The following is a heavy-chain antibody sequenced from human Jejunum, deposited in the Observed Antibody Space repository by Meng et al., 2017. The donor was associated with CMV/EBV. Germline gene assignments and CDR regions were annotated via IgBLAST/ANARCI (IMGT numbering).Heavy chain of an antibody. V-gene: IGHV3-23*01. CDR3: ARDPSTYYYDTSGDRPYFDY. CDR1: GFTVSNYA. D-gene: IGHD3-22*01. J-gene: IGHJ4*02. Sequence: EVQLWESGGGLVQPGGSLRLTCAASGFTVSNYAMSWVRQAPGKGLEWVSGISASGGSTYYADSVKGQFTISRDTSKNTLYLQMNSLRAEDTAVYYCARDPSTYYYDTSGDRPYFDYWGQGTLVTVSS. CDR2: ISASGGST.